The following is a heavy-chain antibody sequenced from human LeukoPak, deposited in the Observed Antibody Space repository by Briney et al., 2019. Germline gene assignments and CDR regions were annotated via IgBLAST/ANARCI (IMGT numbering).Heavy chain of an antibody. V-gene: IGHV1-8*01. D-gene: IGHD2-15*01. CDR3: ARGLGYCSGGSCSHFDY. CDR2: MNPNSGNT. J-gene: IGHJ4*02. Sequence: ASVKVSCKASGYTFTSYDINWVRQAPGQGLEWMGWMNPNSGNTGYAQKFQGRVTMTTNTSISTAYMELSSLRSEDTAVYYCARGLGYCSGGSCSHFDYWGQGTVVTVSS. CDR1: GYTFTSYD.